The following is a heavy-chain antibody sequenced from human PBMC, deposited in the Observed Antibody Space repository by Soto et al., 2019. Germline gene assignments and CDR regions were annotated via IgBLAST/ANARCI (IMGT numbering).Heavy chain of an antibody. CDR3: ASFTIFGVVIYAFDI. CDR2: IYYSGST. Sequence: SETLSLTCTVSGGSISSSSYYWGWVRQPPGKGLEWIGSIYYSGSTYYNPSLKSRVTISVDTSKNQFSLKLSSVTAADTAVYYCASFTIFGVVIYAFDIWGQGTMVTVSS. D-gene: IGHD3-3*01. V-gene: IGHV4-39*01. J-gene: IGHJ3*02. CDR1: GGSISSSSYY.